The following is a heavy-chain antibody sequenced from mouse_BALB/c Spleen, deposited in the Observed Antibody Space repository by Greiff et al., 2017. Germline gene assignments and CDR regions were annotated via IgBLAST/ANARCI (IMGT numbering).Heavy chain of an antibody. CDR3: ARRITTVPHWYFDV. CDR2: ISYSGST. Sequence: EVKLLESGPSLVKPSQTLSLTCSVTGDSITSGYWNWIRKFPGNKLEYMGYISYSGSTYYNPSLKSRISITRDTSKNQYYLQLNSVTTEDTATYYCARRITTVPHWYFDVWGAGTTVTVSS. V-gene: IGHV3-8*02. CDR1: GDSITSGY. J-gene: IGHJ1*01. D-gene: IGHD1-1*01.